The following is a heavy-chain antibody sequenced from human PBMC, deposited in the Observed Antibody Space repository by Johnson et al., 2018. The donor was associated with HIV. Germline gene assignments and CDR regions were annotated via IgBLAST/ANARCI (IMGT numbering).Heavy chain of an antibody. CDR2: ISGGGSAI. Sequence: QVQLVESGGDVVRPGGSLRLSCAVSGFTFSDYYMSWIRQAPGKGLEWISYISGGGSAIYYADSVKGRFTISRDNSRNMLYLQMNSLRPEDTAVYYCARDGRDLVTRGGFDIWGQGTMVTVSS. CDR1: GFTFSDYY. D-gene: IGHD5-18*01. V-gene: IGHV3-11*04. CDR3: ARDGRDLVTRGGFDI. J-gene: IGHJ3*02.